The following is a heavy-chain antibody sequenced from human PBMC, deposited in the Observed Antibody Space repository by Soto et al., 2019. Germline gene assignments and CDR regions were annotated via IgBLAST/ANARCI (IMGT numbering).Heavy chain of an antibody. CDR2: IYYSGST. CDR3: ARGDFLAALHGMDV. D-gene: IGHD6-6*01. CDR1: GGSISSGDYY. Sequence: QVQLQESGPGLVKPSQTLSLTCTVSGGSISSGDYYWSWIRQPPGKGLEWIGYIYYSGSTYYNPSLTSRVTLSVDTSKNQFSLKLISVTAADTAVYYCARGDFLAALHGMDVWGQGTTVTVSS. V-gene: IGHV4-30-4*01. J-gene: IGHJ6*02.